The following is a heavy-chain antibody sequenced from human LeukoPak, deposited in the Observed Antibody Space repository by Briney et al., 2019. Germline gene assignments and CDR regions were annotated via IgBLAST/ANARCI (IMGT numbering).Heavy chain of an antibody. D-gene: IGHD2-2*02. CDR2: ISGSGGST. Sequence: GASLRLSCAASGFTFSSYAMSWVRQALGKGLEWVSAISGSGGSTYYADSVKGRFTISRDNSKNTLYLQMNSLRAEDTAVYYCAKDSWEYCSSTSCYKGSLDWGQGTLVTVSS. V-gene: IGHV3-23*01. CDR1: GFTFSSYA. CDR3: AKDSWEYCSSTSCYKGSLD. J-gene: IGHJ4*02.